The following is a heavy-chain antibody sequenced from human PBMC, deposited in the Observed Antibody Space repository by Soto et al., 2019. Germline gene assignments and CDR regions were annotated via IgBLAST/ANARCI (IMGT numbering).Heavy chain of an antibody. J-gene: IGHJ4*02. CDR3: AKSDYGEYYFDY. CDR1: GFTFDDYA. V-gene: IGHV3-9*01. CDR2: ISWNSGSI. Sequence: EVPLVESGGGLVQPGRSLRLSCAASGFTFDDYAMHWVRQAPGKGLEWVSGISWNSGSIGYADSVKGRFTISRDNAKNSLYLQMNSLRAEDTALYYCAKSDYGEYYFDYWGQGTLVTVSS. D-gene: IGHD4-17*01.